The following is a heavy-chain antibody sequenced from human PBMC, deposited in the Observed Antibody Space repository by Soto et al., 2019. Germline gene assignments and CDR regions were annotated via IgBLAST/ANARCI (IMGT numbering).Heavy chain of an antibody. Sequence: ASVKVSCKASGGTFSSYAISWVRQAPGQGLEWMGGIIPIFGTANYAQKFQGRVTITADKSTSTAYMELSRLRSDDTAVYYCARDFSWVQPNYDYYYFGLDVWGQGTTVTVSS. CDR2: IIPIFGTA. J-gene: IGHJ6*02. CDR3: ARDFSWVQPNYDYYYFGLDV. CDR1: GGTFSSYA. V-gene: IGHV1-69*06. D-gene: IGHD1-7*01.